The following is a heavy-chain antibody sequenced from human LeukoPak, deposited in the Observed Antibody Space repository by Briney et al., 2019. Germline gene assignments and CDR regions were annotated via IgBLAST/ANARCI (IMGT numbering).Heavy chain of an antibody. CDR1: GFTVSSNY. Sequence: GGSLRLSCAASGFTVSSNYMGWVRQAPGKGLGWVSSISSSSSTIYYADSVKGRFTISRDNAKNSLYLQMNSLRDEDTAVYYCAVGGSYPMYYFDYWGQGTLVTVSS. CDR3: AVGGSYPMYYFDY. J-gene: IGHJ4*02. CDR2: ISSSSSTI. D-gene: IGHD1-26*01. V-gene: IGHV3-48*02.